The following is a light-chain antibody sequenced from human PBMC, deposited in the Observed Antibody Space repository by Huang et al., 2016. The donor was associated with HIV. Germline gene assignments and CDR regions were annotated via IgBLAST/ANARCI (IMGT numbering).Light chain of an antibody. V-gene: IGKV4-1*01. CDR3: QQYYSSLWT. J-gene: IGKJ1*01. Sequence: DIVMTQSPDSLTVSLGKRATIHCKSSQSLLYSSNSKNYLSWYQQKLGQPPKLLIYWASARDSGVPDRFSGSWSGTNFTLTISSLQAEDVAIYYCQQYYSSLWTFGQGTKVEIK. CDR1: QSLLYSSNSKNY. CDR2: WAS.